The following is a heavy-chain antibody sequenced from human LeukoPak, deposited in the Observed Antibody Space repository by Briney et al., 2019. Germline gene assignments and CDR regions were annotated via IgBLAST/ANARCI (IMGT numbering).Heavy chain of an antibody. CDR1: GASIRSCY. CDR3: ASGAYYYFDY. CDR2: IYYNGDT. J-gene: IGHJ4*02. Sequence: SETLSLTCTVSGASIRSCYWSWIRQPPGKGLEWIGYIYYNGDTHYSPSLKSRVTISVDTSKDQFSLKLTSVTAADTAVYFCASGAYYYFDYWGQGTPVTVSS. D-gene: IGHD1-26*01. V-gene: IGHV4-59*08.